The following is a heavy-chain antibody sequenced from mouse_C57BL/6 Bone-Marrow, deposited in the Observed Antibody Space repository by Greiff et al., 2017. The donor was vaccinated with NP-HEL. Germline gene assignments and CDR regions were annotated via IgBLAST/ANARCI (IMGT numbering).Heavy chain of an antibody. V-gene: IGHV1-55*01. CDR2: IYPGSGST. J-gene: IGHJ2*01. CDR1: GYTFTSYW. CDR3: ARSLGRFEY. D-gene: IGHD1-2*01. Sequence: VQLQQPGAELVKPGASVKMSCKASGYTFTSYWITWVKQSPGQGLEWIGDIYPGSGSTNYNEKFKGKATLTVDPSSSTAYMQLSSLTSEDSAVFAWARSLGRFEYWGQGTTLTVSS.